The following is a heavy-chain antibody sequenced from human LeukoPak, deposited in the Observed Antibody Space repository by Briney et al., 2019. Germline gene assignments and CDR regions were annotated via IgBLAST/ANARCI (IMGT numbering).Heavy chain of an antibody. Sequence: PWGSLRLSCAASEFDFSSHAMTWVRQAPGKGLEWVSAISISGSKTYYADSVKGRFTISGDNSKNTLYLQMNSLRAEDTAVYYCANEIRPNDYWGRGTQVTVSS. CDR1: EFDFSSHA. D-gene: IGHD4-17*01. CDR3: ANEIRPNDY. V-gene: IGHV3-23*01. J-gene: IGHJ4*02. CDR2: ISISGSKT.